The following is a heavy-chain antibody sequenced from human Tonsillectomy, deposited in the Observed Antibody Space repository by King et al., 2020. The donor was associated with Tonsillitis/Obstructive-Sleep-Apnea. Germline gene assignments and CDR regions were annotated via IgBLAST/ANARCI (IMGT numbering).Heavy chain of an antibody. D-gene: IGHD3-3*01. CDR1: GFTFSSYG. Sequence: VQLLESGGGVVQPGRSLRLSCAASGFTFSSYGMHGVRHAPGKGLEWVSGIWYDGSNKYYADSVKGRFAISRDNSKNTLYLQMNSLRAEDTAVYYCARDIYFRVIKEGAFDVWGQGTMVTVSS. CDR2: IWYDGSNK. CDR3: ARDIYFRVIKEGAFDV. V-gene: IGHV3-33*01. J-gene: IGHJ3*01.